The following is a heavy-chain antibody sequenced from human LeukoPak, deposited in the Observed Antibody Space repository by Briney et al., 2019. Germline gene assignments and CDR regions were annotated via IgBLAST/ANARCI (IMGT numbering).Heavy chain of an antibody. CDR1: GYSISSGYF. J-gene: IGHJ1*01. CDR2: IHHGGST. V-gene: IGHV4-38-2*01. Sequence: PSETLSLTCAVSGYSISSGYFWGWIRQPPGKGLEWIGSIHHGGSTPYNPSLKSRVTISLDTSKNQFSLNLNSVTAADTAVYYCARLGMGNGHQFFQHWGQGTLVTVSS. CDR3: ARLGMGNGHQFFQH. D-gene: IGHD5-24*01.